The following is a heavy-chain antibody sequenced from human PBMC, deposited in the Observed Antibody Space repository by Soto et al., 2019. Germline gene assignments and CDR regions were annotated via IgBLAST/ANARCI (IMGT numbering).Heavy chain of an antibody. J-gene: IGHJ5*02. CDR3: ASSLIEHIVVVVAATRGLDP. Sequence: SVKVSCKASGGTFSSYAISWVRQAPGQGLEWMGGIIPIFGTANYAQKFQGRVTITADESTNTAYLELRSLRSEDTAVYYCASSLIEHIVVVVAATRGLDPWGQGTLVTVSS. D-gene: IGHD2-15*01. CDR2: IIPIFGTA. V-gene: IGHV1-69*13. CDR1: GGTFSSYA.